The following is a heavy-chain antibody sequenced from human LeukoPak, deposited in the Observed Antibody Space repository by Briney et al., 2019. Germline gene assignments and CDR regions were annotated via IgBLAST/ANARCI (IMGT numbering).Heavy chain of an antibody. CDR2: IYSGGST. D-gene: IGHD5-12*01. CDR3: AREYSGSAGY. CDR1: GFTVSSNY. Sequence: GGSLRLSCAASGFTVSSNYMSWVRQAPGKGLEWVSVIYSGGSTYYADSVKGRFTISRDNSKNTLYLQMNSPRAEDTAVYYCAREYSGSAGYWGQGTLVTVSS. V-gene: IGHV3-53*01. J-gene: IGHJ4*02.